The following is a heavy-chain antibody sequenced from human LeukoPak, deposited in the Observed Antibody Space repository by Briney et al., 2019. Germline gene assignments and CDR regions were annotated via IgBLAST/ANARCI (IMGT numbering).Heavy chain of an antibody. CDR2: IRGSGDNT. CDR3: AKGSYYDSSGSFYFDY. CDR1: GFTFSSYA. V-gene: IGHV3-23*01. Sequence: GGSLRLSCVVSGFTFSSYAMSWVRQAPGKGLEWVSGIRGSGDNTYYADSVKGRFTISRDNSKNTLYVQMNSLGTEDTAAYYCAKGSYYDSSGSFYFDYWGQGTLVTVSS. D-gene: IGHD3-22*01. J-gene: IGHJ4*02.